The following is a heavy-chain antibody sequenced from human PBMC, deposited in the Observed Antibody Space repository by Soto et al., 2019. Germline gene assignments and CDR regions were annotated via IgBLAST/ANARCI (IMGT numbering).Heavy chain of an antibody. CDR2: IYPGDSDT. J-gene: IGHJ6*02. CDR3: ARSEVVTPWYYYYGMDV. V-gene: IGHV5-51*01. D-gene: IGHD2-15*01. CDR1: GYSFTSYW. Sequence: GESLKISCKGSGYSFTSYWIGWVRQMPGKGLEWMGIIYPGDSDTRYSPSFQGQVTISADKSISTAYLQWSSPKASDTAMYYRARSEVVTPWYYYYGMDVWGQGTTVTVSS.